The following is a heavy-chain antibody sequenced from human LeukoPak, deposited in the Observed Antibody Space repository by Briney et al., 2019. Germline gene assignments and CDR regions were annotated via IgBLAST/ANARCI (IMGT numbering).Heavy chain of an antibody. D-gene: IGHD6-19*01. CDR2: IYYSGST. V-gene: IGHV4-59*01. J-gene: IGHJ4*02. CDR3: ARARLYSSGWYLGYYFDY. CDR1: GGSFSGYY. Sequence: SETLSLTCAVYGGSFSGYYWSWIRQPPGKGLEWIGYIYYSGSTNYNPFLKSRVTISVDTSRNQFSLKLSSVTAADTAVYYCARARLYSSGWYLGYYFDYWGQGTLVTVSS.